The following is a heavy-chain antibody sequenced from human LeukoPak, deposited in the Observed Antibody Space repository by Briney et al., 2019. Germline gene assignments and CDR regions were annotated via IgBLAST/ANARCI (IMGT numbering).Heavy chain of an antibody. Sequence: SETLSLTWAVSGDSISSGGYSWSWIRQPPGKGLEWIGYIYHTGSTYYNPSLKSRVTISVDRSKNQFSLKLSSVTAADTAVYYCAREVLMVSGQAANWFDPWGQGTLVTVSS. V-gene: IGHV4-30-2*01. CDR3: AREVLMVSGQAANWFDP. CDR1: GDSISSGGYS. CDR2: IYHTGST. J-gene: IGHJ5*02. D-gene: IGHD2-8*01.